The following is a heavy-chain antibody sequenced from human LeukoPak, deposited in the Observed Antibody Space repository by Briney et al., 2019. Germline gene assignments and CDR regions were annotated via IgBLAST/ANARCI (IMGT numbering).Heavy chain of an antibody. CDR1: GFTVSSSY. J-gene: IGHJ4*02. CDR2: IRSGGST. V-gene: IGHV3-53*01. CDR3: ASRDRD. Sequence: GGSLRLSCAASGFTVSSSYMTCVRQAPGKGLEWVSVIRSGGSTVYADSVKGRFTISRDNSKNTLYLQMNSLRAEDTAVYYCASRDRDWGQGTLVTVSS.